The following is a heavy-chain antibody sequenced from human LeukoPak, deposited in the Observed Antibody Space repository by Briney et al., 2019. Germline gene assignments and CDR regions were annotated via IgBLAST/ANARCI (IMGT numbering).Heavy chain of an antibody. CDR3: ARDLGRHYYYMDV. D-gene: IGHD6-6*01. J-gene: IGHJ6*03. CDR2: IYYSGST. CDR1: GGSISSYY. Sequence: PSETLSLTCTVSGGSISSYYWSWIRQPPGKGLEWIGYIYYSGSTNYNPSLKSRVTISVDTSKNQFSLKLSSVTAADTAVYYCARDLGRHYYYMDVWGKGTTVTVSS. V-gene: IGHV4-59*01.